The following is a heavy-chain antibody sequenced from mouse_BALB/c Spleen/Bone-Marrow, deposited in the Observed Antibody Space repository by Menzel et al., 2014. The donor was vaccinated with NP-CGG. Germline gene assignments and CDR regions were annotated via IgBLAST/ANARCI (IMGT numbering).Heavy chain of an antibody. Sequence: VQLQQSGAELVKPGASVKLSCTASGFNIKDTYMHWVKQRPEQGLEWIGRIDPANGNTKYDPKFQGKATITADTSSNTACLQLSSLTSEDTAVYYCARNGYYVYYYAMDYWGQGASVTVSS. V-gene: IGHV14-3*02. CDR2: IDPANGNT. CDR3: ARNGYYVYYYAMDY. J-gene: IGHJ4*01. D-gene: IGHD2-3*01. CDR1: GFNIKDTY.